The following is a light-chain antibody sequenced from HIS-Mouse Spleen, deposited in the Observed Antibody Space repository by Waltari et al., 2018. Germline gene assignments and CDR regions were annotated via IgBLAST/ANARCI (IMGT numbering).Light chain of an antibody. CDR2: EVS. J-gene: IGLJ2*01. CDR1: SSYVGGYNY. Sequence: QSALTQPPSASGSPGQSVTISCTGTSSYVGGYNYVSWYQQHPGKAPKLMIYEVSKRPSGVPDRFSGSKSGSTASLTVSGLQAEDEADYYCSSYAGSNLVVFGGGTKLTVL. CDR3: SSYAGSNLVV. V-gene: IGLV2-8*01.